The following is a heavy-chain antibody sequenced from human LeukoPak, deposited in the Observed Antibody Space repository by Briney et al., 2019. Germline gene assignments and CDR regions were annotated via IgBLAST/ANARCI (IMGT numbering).Heavy chain of an antibody. J-gene: IGHJ4*02. D-gene: IGHD2-15*01. Sequence: PGGSLRLSCAASGYTFSDYSVNWVRQVPGKGLEWVSSISSSGTYIYYADSVKGRFTISRDNAKNSLYLQMNSLRVEDTAIYYCARVGCSGGTCYDYWGQGTLVTVSS. V-gene: IGHV3-21*01. CDR1: GYTFSDYS. CDR3: ARVGCSGGTCYDY. CDR2: ISSSGTYI.